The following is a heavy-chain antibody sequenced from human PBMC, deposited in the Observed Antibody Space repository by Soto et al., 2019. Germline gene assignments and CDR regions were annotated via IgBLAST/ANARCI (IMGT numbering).Heavy chain of an antibody. CDR3: ARQNYAGYGGYDSAFDT. CDR1: GYTFTTYW. Sequence: SLKISCQGSGYTFTTYWVGWVRQRPGKGLDWMGNIYPGDSDVKYSPSFQGQVTISVDKSISTAYLQWNSLKASDTDVYYCARQNYAGYGGYDSAFDTWGQETLVTVS. CDR2: IYPGDSDV. J-gene: IGHJ4*02. D-gene: IGHD5-12*01. V-gene: IGHV5-51*01.